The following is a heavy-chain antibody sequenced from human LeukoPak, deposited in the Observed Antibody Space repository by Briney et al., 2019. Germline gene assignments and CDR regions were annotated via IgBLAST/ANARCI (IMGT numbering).Heavy chain of an antibody. CDR2: ISAYNGNT. D-gene: IGHD5-12*01. J-gene: IGHJ4*02. CDR1: GCTFSSYG. CDR3: AREQGGYSGSADY. V-gene: IGHV1-18*01. Sequence: ASVKVSCKASGCTFSSYGISWVRQAPGQGLEWTGWISAYNGNTNYAQKFQGRVTMTTDTSTTTAYMELRSLRSDDTAVYYCAREQGGYSGSADYWGQGTLVTVSS.